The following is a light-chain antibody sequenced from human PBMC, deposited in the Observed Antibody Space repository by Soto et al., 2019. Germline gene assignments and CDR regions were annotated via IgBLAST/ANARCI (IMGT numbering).Light chain of an antibody. V-gene: IGKV3-15*01. CDR2: DAS. CDR1: QSVSSN. Sequence: EIVMTQSPATLSVSPGERATLSCRASQSVSSNLAWYQQKVGQAPRVLIYDASTRATGIPGRFSGSGSGTEFTLTISSLQSEDFAVSYCQQYNNWTETFGQGTNVEIK. CDR3: QQYNNWTET. J-gene: IGKJ1*01.